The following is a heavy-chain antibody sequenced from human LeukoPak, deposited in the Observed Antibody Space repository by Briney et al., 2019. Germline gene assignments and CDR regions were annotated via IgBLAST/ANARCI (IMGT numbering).Heavy chain of an antibody. D-gene: IGHD6-19*01. Sequence: ASVKVSCKASGYTFTSYYIHWVRQAPRQGLEWMGVINPGGGSTSYAQKFQGRVTMTRDTSTSTVYMELSSLRSEDTAVYYCASKDSSGWYEETWGQGTLVTVSS. J-gene: IGHJ5*02. CDR2: INPGGGST. CDR1: GYTFTSYY. V-gene: IGHV1-46*01. CDR3: ASKDSSGWYEET.